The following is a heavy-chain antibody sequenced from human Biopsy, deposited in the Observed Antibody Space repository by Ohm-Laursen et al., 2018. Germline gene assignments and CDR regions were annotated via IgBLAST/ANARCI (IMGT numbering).Heavy chain of an antibody. CDR2: TSYDGNKK. J-gene: IGHJ3*01. CDR1: GFNFSVYG. D-gene: IGHD3-16*01. V-gene: IGHV3-30*18. CDR3: ANSIVPIYYDVTGEGAFDV. Sequence: SLRLSCAASGFNFSVYGMHWVRQAPGKGLEWVAVTSYDGNKKYFADSVKGRFTISRDNSKRTLYLQMNSLRAEDTAVYYCANSIVPIYYDVTGEGAFDVWGQGTMVTVSS.